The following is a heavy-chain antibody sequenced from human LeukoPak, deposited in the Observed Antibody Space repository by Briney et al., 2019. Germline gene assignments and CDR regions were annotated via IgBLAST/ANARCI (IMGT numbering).Heavy chain of an antibody. V-gene: IGHV4-59*05. CDR2: IYYSGST. CDR1: GGSISNYY. Sequence: SETLSLTCTLSGGSISNYYWSWIRQSAGKGLEWMGSIYYSGSTYYNPSLKSRVTISVDTSKNQFSLKLSSVTAADTAVYYCAGQFPYYDILTGYYHALDAFDIWGQGTMVTVSS. J-gene: IGHJ3*02. CDR3: AGQFPYYDILTGYYHALDAFDI. D-gene: IGHD3-9*01.